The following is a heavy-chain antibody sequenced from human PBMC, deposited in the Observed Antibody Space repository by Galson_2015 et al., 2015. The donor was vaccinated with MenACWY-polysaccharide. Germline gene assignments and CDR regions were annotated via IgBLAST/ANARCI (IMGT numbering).Heavy chain of an antibody. D-gene: IGHD3-3*01. CDR3: ARGGGNRDV. CDR2: IWHDGGNK. CDR1: GFTFSSYG. Sequence: SLRLSCAASGFTFSSYGMHWVRQAPGKGLEWVAVIWHDGGNKYYADSVKGRFTISRDNSKNTVYLQMNSLRVEDTAVYYCARGGGNRDVWGKGTTVTASS. V-gene: IGHV3-33*08. J-gene: IGHJ6*03.